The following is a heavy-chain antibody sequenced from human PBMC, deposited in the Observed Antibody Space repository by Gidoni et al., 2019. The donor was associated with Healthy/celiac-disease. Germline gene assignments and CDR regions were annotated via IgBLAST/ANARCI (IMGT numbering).Heavy chain of an antibody. Sequence: QLQLQESGPGLVKPSETLSLTCTVSGGSISSSSYYWGWIRQPPGKGLEWIRSIYYSGSTYYNPSLKSRVTISVDTSKNHFSLKLSSVTAADTAVYYCARPAPSGYDYVDYYYYMDVWGKGTTVTVSS. V-gene: IGHV4-39*01. J-gene: IGHJ6*03. CDR3: ARPAPSGYDYVDYYYYMDV. CDR1: GGSISSSSYY. D-gene: IGHD5-12*01. CDR2: IYYSGST.